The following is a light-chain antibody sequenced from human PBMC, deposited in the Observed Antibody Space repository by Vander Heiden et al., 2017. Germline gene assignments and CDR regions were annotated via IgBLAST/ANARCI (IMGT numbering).Light chain of an antibody. Sequence: SAPTQPAAASGSTAQSTTSPCTGSTRIRGSYDLVSRYQHPPGKAPELILYEVTKRPSGVSDRFSGSKSGNTASLTIAGLQADDEVDYYCCSYGGGSIWVFGGGTKLTVL. CDR3: CSYGGGSIWV. CDR2: EVT. CDR1: TRIRGSYDL. V-gene: IGLV2-23*02. J-gene: IGLJ3*02.